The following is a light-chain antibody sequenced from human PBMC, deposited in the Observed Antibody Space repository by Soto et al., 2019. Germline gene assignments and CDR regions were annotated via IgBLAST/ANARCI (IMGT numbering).Light chain of an antibody. CDR2: GNS. CDR3: QSYDNTLSGHWV. J-gene: IGLJ3*02. Sequence: QLVLTQPPSVSGAPGQRVTIPCTGTSSNIGAGYNVHWYQQLPGTAPKLLIYGNSNRPSGVPDRFSGSKSGTSASLAITGLQAEDEADYYCQSYDNTLSGHWVFGGGTKLTVL. CDR1: SSNIGAGYN. V-gene: IGLV1-40*01.